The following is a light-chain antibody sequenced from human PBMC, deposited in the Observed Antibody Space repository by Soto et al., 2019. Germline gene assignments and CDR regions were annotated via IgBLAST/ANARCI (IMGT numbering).Light chain of an antibody. V-gene: IGLV1-40*01. CDR1: SSNIGAGYD. Sequence: QSVLTQPPSVSGAPGQRVTISCTGSSSNIGAGYDGHWYQQLPGTAPKLLIYGNSNRPSGVPDRFSGSKSGTSASLAITGLQAEDEADYSCQSYDSSLSGWVFGGGTKVTVL. CDR3: QSYDSSLSGWV. CDR2: GNS. J-gene: IGLJ3*02.